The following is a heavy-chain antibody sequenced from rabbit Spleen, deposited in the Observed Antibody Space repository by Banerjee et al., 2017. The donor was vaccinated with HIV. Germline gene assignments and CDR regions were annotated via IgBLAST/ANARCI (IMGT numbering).Heavy chain of an antibody. CDR3: ARDRPGSDNFDL. CDR2: IDIGSSGSP. V-gene: IGHV1S40*01. CDR1: GVSLNDKDV. D-gene: IGHD3-1*01. J-gene: IGHJ4*01. Sequence: QSLEESGGGLVKPGASLTLTCTASGVSLNDKDVMCWVRQAPGKGLEWIACIDIGSSGSPYYASWAKGRFTISKPSSTTVTLQMTSLTAADTATYFCARDRPGSDNFDLWGQGTLVTVS.